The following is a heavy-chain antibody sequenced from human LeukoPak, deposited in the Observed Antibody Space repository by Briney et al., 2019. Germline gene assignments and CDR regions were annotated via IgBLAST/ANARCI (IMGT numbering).Heavy chain of an antibody. D-gene: IGHD2-2*01. CDR2: IYYSGST. Sequence: SETLSLTCTVSDGSINNYYWSWIRQPPGKGLEWIGYIYYSGSTNYNPSLKSRVTISVDTSKNQFSLKLNSVTAADTAVYYCARVRSTSCFDYWGQGTLVTVSS. CDR3: ARVRSTSCFDY. V-gene: IGHV4-59*01. CDR1: DGSINNYY. J-gene: IGHJ4*02.